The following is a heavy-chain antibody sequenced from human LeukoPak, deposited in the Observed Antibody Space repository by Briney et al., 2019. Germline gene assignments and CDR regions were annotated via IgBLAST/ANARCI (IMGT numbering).Heavy chain of an antibody. CDR3: ARVAPAAKYYYYMDV. CDR2: ISSSGSTI. CDR1: GFTFSDYY. J-gene: IGHJ6*03. D-gene: IGHD2-2*01. Sequence: GGSLRLSCAASGFTFSDYYMSWIRQAPGKGLEWVSYISSSGSTIYYADSVKGRFTISRDNAKNSLYLQMNSLRAEDTAVYYCARVAPAAKYYYYMDVWGKGTTVTVSS. V-gene: IGHV3-11*01.